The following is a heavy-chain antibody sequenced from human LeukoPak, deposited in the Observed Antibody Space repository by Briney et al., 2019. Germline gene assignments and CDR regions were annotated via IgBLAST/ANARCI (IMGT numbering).Heavy chain of an antibody. Sequence: PGGSLRLSCAASGFTFSSYAMHWVRQAPGKGLEWVAVIWYDGSNKYYADSVKGRFTISRDNSKNTLYLQMNSLRAEDTAVYYCATDVRDEYSSGWYPIGYWGQGTLVTVSS. CDR1: GFTFSSYA. CDR2: IWYDGSNK. J-gene: IGHJ4*02. D-gene: IGHD6-19*01. CDR3: ATDVRDEYSSGWYPIGY. V-gene: IGHV3-30*04.